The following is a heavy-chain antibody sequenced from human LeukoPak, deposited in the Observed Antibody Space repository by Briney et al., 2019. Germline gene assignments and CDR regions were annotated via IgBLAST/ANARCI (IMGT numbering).Heavy chain of an antibody. CDR1: EFTFSSYY. Sequence: GGSLRLSCAASEFTFSSYYMNWVRQAPGQGLEWVANIKQDGSEKYYVDSVKGRFTISRDNAKDSLYLQMSSLRAEDTAVYYCAKDSCCYFGPFYFRGQGTLVAVSS. D-gene: IGHD3-22*01. V-gene: IGHV3-7*03. CDR2: IKQDGSEK. J-gene: IGHJ4*02. CDR3: AKDSCCYFGPFYF.